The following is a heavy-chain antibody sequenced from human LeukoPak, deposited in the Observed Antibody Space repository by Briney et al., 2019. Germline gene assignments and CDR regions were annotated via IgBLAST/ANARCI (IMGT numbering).Heavy chain of an antibody. CDR3: ARDAHYYDSSGNI. V-gene: IGHV1-69*13. Sequence: ASVKVSCKASGGTFSSYAISWVRQAPGQGLEWMGGIIPIFGTANYAQKFHGRVTITADESTSTAYMELSSLRSEDTAVYYCARDAHYYDSSGNIWGQGTMVTVSS. D-gene: IGHD3-22*01. J-gene: IGHJ3*02. CDR2: IIPIFGTA. CDR1: GGTFSSYA.